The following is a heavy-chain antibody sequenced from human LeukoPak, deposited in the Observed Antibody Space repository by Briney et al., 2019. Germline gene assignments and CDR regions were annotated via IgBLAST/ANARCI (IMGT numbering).Heavy chain of an antibody. J-gene: IGHJ5*02. V-gene: IGHV3-7*01. D-gene: IGHD6-19*01. CDR3: ARGIAVAPDNWFDP. CDR2: IKQDGSEK. CDR1: GFTFSSYW. Sequence: GGSLRLSCAASGFTFSSYWMSWVRQAPGKGLEWVANIKQDGSEKYYVDSVKGRFTISRDNAKNSLYLQMNSLRAEDTAVYYCARGIAVAPDNWFDPWGQGTLVTVSS.